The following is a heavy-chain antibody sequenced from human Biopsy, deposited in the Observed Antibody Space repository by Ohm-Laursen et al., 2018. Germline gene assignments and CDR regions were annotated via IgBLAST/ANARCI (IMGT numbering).Heavy chain of an antibody. CDR1: GGSIISYY. Sequence: SETLSLTCRVSGGSIISYYWTWIRQPPRKGLEWIGHVYNGGITNYNPSLKSRVTISKDTSKNQFSLQVNSVTAADTAVYYCARTPRDSFWSGSYKRGLWFDPWGQGTLVIVSS. V-gene: IGHV4-59*01. J-gene: IGHJ5*02. CDR2: VYNGGIT. CDR3: ARTPRDSFWSGSYKRGLWFDP. D-gene: IGHD3-3*01.